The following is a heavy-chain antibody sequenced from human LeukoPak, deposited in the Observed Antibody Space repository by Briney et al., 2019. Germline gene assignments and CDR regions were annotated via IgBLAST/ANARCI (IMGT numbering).Heavy chain of an antibody. V-gene: IGHV1-18*01. D-gene: IGHD6-19*01. CDR1: GYTFTHHG. J-gene: IGHJ2*01. Sequence: GASVKVSRKASGYTFTHHGIAWIRQAPGQGLEWLGWISCYNGDTIYAQKFQDRVTLTTEKSTSTVYMELRSLTSDDTAVYYCARDPSNTSGWYQYFDAWGRGTLVGVSS. CDR2: ISCYNGDT. CDR3: ARDPSNTSGWYQYFDA.